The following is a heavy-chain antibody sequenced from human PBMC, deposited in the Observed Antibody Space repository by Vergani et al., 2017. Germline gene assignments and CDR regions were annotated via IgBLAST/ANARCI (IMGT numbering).Heavy chain of an antibody. CDR3: ARVMVGATTVWFDP. CDR1: GGSISSYY. V-gene: IGHV4-4*08. D-gene: IGHD1-26*01. J-gene: IGHJ5*02. Sequence: QVQLQESGPGLVKPSETLSLTCTVSGGSISSYYWSWIRQPPGKGLEWIGYIYTSGSTNYNPSLKSRVTISVDTSKNQFSLKLSSVTAADTAVYYCARVMVGATTVWFDPWGQGTLVTVSS. CDR2: IYTSGST.